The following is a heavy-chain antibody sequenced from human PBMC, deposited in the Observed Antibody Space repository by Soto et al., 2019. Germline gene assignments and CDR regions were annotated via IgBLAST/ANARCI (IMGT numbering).Heavy chain of an antibody. CDR2: IHYSGST. V-gene: IGHV4-59*12. D-gene: IGHD4-17*01. J-gene: IGHJ4*02. Sequence: SETLSLTCTVSGGSMKNFYWTWIRQPPGKGLEWIGYIHYSGSTKYNPSLKSRVTISVDRSKTQFSLKLDSVTAADTAVYYCARGMTTVTTLDYWGQGTLVTVSS. CDR1: GGSMKNFY. CDR3: ARGMTTVTTLDY.